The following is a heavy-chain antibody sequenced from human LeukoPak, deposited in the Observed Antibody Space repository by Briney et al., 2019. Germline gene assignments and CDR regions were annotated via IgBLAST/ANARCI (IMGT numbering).Heavy chain of an antibody. J-gene: IGHJ4*02. CDR1: GFTFAGYA. CDR3: AKVNDGAYTYFDY. D-gene: IGHD3-16*01. CDR2: VSRSGGST. Sequence: GGSLRLSCAASGFTFAGYAMNWVRQAPGEGLDWVSAVSRSGGSTYYADSVKGRFTISRDNSKNTLYLQMNSLRAEDTALYYCAKVNDGAYTYFDYWGQGTLVTVSS. V-gene: IGHV3-23*01.